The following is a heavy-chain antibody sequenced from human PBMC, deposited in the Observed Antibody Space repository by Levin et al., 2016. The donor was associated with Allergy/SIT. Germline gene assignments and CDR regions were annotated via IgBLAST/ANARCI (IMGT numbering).Heavy chain of an antibody. D-gene: IGHD5-18*01. V-gene: IGHV3-53*01. J-gene: IGHJ3*02. CDR3: ARGYSYDAFDI. CDR2: IYSGGST. Sequence: WIRHAPGKGLEWVSVIYSGGSTYYADSVKGRFTISRDNSKNTLYLQMNSLRAEDTAVYYCARGYSYDAFDIWGQGTMVTVSS.